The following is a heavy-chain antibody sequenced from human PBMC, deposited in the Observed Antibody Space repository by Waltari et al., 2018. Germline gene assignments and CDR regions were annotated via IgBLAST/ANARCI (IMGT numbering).Heavy chain of an antibody. CDR3: ARDVTGYYYFDL. CDR1: GFTVSTTY. V-gene: IGHV3-53*01. CDR2: ISRDGT. J-gene: IGHJ2*01. D-gene: IGHD3-16*01. Sequence: EVQLVESGGGLIQPGGSLRLSCAASGFTVSTTYMNWVRQAPGMGLEWVSVISRDGTPYADSVTSRFTISRASSKTTVYLQMNTLRAEDTALYCCARDVTGYYYFDLWGRGTLVTVSS.